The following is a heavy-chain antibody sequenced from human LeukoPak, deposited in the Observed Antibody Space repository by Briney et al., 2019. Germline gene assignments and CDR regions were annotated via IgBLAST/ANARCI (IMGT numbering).Heavy chain of an antibody. J-gene: IGHJ5*02. D-gene: IGHD3-16*01. CDR2: INHSGST. CDR3: ARVGRVGLLGPNWFDP. V-gene: IGHV4-34*01. CDR1: GGSFSGYY. Sequence: SETLSLTCAVYGGSFSGYYWSWIRQPPGKGLEWIGEINHSGSTNYNPSLKSRVTISVDTSKNQFPLKLSSVTAADTAVYYCARVGRVGLLGPNWFDPWGQGTLVTVSS.